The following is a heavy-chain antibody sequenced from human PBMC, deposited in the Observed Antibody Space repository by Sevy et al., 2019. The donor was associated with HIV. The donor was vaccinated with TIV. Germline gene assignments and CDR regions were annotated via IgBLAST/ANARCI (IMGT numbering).Heavy chain of an antibody. D-gene: IGHD3-9*01. V-gene: IGHV3-23*01. CDR3: AKDPYYDILTGFPDY. CDR1: GFTFSRYA. J-gene: IGHJ4*02. Sequence: GGSLILSCAASGFTFSRYAMSWVRHAPGKGLEWVSAISASGAATYYADSVKGRFTISRDNSKNTLYLQMNSLRAEDTAIYYCAKDPYYDILTGFPDYWGQGTLVTVSS. CDR2: ISASGAAT.